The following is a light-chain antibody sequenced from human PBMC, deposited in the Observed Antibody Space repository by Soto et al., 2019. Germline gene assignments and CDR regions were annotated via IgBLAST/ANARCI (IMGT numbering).Light chain of an antibody. J-gene: IGKJ2*01. CDR2: GSS. V-gene: IGKV3-20*01. CDR3: HQYGSSPPYT. CDR1: QSVTNNY. Sequence: EVVLTQSPGTQSLSPGERATLSCRASQSVTNNYLAWYQQRPGQAPRLLIFGSSDRATGIPDRFSGSGSGTDFTLTISRLEPEDFAVYYCHQYGSSPPYTFGQGTKLGIK.